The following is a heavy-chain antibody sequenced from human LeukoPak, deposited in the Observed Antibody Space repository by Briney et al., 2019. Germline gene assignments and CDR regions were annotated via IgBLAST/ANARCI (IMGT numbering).Heavy chain of an antibody. CDR2: IYYSGST. D-gene: IGHD5-18*01. Sequence: PSETLSLTCTVSGGSISSYYWSWIRQPPGKGLEWIGYIYYSGSTNYNPSLKSRVTISVDTSKNQFSLKLSSVTAADTAMYYCARQVSYGPHDAFDIWGQGTMVTVSS. CDR1: GGSISSYY. J-gene: IGHJ3*02. V-gene: IGHV4-59*08. CDR3: ARQVSYGPHDAFDI.